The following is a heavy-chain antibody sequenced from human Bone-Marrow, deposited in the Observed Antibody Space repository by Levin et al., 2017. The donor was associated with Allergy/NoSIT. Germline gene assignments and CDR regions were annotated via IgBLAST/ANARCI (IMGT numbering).Heavy chain of an antibody. CDR3: ARDEGVRGVIPLPNWFDP. V-gene: IGHV3-21*01. Sequence: GGSLRLSCAASGFTFSSYSMNWVRQAPGKGLEWVSSISSSSSYIYYADSVKGRFTISRDNAKNSLYLQMNSLRAEDTAVYYCARDEGVRGVIPLPNWFDPWGQGTLVTVSS. D-gene: IGHD3-10*01. CDR2: ISSSSSYI. J-gene: IGHJ5*02. CDR1: GFTFSSYS.